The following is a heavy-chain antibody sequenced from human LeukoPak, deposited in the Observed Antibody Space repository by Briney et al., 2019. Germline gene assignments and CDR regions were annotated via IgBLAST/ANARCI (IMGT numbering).Heavy chain of an antibody. CDR3: ARDSNANYFDY. J-gene: IGHJ4*02. Sequence: GGSLRLSCAASGFTFSSYAMQCVRQAPGKGLEWVAVISYDGSNKYYADSVKGRFTIYRDNSKNTLYLEMRGLGAEDTAVYYCARDSNANYFDYWGQGTLVTVSS. V-gene: IGHV3-30-3*01. D-gene: IGHD1-1*01. CDR2: ISYDGSNK. CDR1: GFTFSSYA.